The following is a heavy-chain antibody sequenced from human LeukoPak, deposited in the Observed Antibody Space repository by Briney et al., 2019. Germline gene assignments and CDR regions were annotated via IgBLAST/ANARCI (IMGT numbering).Heavy chain of an antibody. Sequence: GGSLRLSCAASGFTVNSNYMSWVRQAPGKGLEWVSVIYSGGSTDYADSVKGRFTISRDNSKNTLYVQMNSLRTEDTAVYYCAKDQGYCGGPSCLYYFDYWGQGTLVTVSS. V-gene: IGHV3-66*01. CDR2: IYSGGST. CDR1: GFTVNSNY. J-gene: IGHJ4*02. CDR3: AKDQGYCGGPSCLYYFDY. D-gene: IGHD2-21*01.